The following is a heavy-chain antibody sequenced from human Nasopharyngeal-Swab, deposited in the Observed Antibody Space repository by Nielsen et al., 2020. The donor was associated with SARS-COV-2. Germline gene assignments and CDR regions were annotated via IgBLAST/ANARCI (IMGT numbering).Heavy chain of an antibody. CDR1: GFTFRSYS. D-gene: IGHD4-23*01. CDR2: ISSSSSYI. Sequence: GESLKISCAASGFTFRSYSLNWVRQAPGKGLEWVSSISSSSSYIYYADSVKGRFTISRDNAKNSLYLQMNSLRAEDTAVYYCARALRWGAFDIWGQGTMVTVSS. J-gene: IGHJ3*02. CDR3: ARALRWGAFDI. V-gene: IGHV3-21*01.